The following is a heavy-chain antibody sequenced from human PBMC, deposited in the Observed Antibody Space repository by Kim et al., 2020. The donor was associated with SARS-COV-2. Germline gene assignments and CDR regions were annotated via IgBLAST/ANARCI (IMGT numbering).Heavy chain of an antibody. CDR3: VKEAAFTTIVVDYYFDY. J-gene: IGHJ4*02. D-gene: IGHD3-22*01. V-gene: IGHV3-30*02. Sequence: GKGRFTISRNNSKNTLYLQMDSLGTEDTALYYCVKEAAFTTIVVDYYFDYWGQGALVTVSS.